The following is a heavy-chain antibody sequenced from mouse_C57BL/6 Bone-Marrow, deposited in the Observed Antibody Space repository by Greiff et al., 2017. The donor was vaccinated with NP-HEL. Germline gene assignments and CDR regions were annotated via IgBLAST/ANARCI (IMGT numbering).Heavy chain of an antibody. CDR3: TRDPGNYDYDFPAWFAY. J-gene: IGHJ3*01. D-gene: IGHD2-4*01. CDR1: GFTFSSYA. Sequence: EVKVVESGEGLVKPGGSLKLSCAASGFTFSSYAMSWVRQTPEKRLEWVAYISSGGDYIYYADTVKGRFTISRDNARNTLYLQMSSLKSEDTAMYYCTRDPGNYDYDFPAWFAYWGQGTLVTVSA. V-gene: IGHV5-9-1*02. CDR2: ISSGGDYI.